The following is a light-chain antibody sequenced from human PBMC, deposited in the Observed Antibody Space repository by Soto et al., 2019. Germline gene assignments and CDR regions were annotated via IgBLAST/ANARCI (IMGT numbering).Light chain of an antibody. J-gene: IGKJ3*01. CDR1: QSVSSRY. CDR3: QQDGSSFIFT. V-gene: IGKV3-20*01. CDR2: GTA. Sequence: DIVLTQSPDTLSLSPGARATLSCRASQSVSSRYFAWYQQKPGQAPRLLIYGTASRATGNPDRFSGSGSGTDFTLTISRLEAEDFAVNDCQQDGSSFIFTFGPGTKVDIK.